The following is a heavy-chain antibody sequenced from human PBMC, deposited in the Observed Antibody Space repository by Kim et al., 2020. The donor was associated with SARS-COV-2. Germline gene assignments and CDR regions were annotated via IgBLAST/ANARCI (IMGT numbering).Heavy chain of an antibody. CDR2: IYYSGST. J-gene: IGHJ5*02. V-gene: IGHV4-31*03. D-gene: IGHD6-13*01. CDR3: ARAAADFYNWFDP. Sequence: SETLSLTCTVSGGSISSGGYYWSWIRQHPGKGLEWIGYIYYSGSTYYNPSLKSRVTISVDTSKNQFSLKLSSVTAADTAVYYCARAAADFYNWFDPCGQGTLVTVSS. CDR1: GGSISSGGYY.